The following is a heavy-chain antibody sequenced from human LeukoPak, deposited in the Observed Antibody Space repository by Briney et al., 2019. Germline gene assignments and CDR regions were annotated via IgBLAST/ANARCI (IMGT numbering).Heavy chain of an antibody. CDR3: AKDNMKAIAAAGTGLGQ. CDR2: ISGSGGST. D-gene: IGHD6-13*01. Sequence: PGGSLRLSCAASGFTFSSYAMSWVRQAPGKGLEWVSAISGSGGSTYYADSVKGRFTISRDNFKNTLYLQMNSLRAEDTAVYYCAKDNMKAIAAAGTGLGQWGQGTLVTVSS. CDR1: GFTFSSYA. V-gene: IGHV3-23*01. J-gene: IGHJ4*02.